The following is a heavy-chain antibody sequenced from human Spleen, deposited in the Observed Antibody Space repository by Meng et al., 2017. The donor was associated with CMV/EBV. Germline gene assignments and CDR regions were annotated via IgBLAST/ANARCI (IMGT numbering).Heavy chain of an antibody. D-gene: IGHD2-15*01. Sequence: HWVRQAPGQGLEWVGWFNFRTGRTNYAQKFKARVTMTGDTSISTAYMELTRLRLDDTAVYYCARVRGLCSGGSCYSDFDYWGQGTLVTVSS. J-gene: IGHJ4*02. CDR2: FNFRTGRT. V-gene: IGHV1-2*02. CDR3: ARVRGLCSGGSCYSDFDY.